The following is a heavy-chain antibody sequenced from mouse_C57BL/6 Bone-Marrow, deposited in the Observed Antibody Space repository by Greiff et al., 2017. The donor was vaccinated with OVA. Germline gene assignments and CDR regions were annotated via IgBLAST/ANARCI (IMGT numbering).Heavy chain of an antibody. CDR1: GYTFTEYT. CDR3: ARHDYYYGSSYGFAY. V-gene: IGHV1-62-2*01. CDR2: FYPGSGSI. Sequence: QVQLQQSGAELVKPGASVKLSCKASGYTFTEYTIHWVKQRSGQGLEWIGWFYPGSGSIKYNEKFKDKATLTADKSPSTGYIEISRLTSEDSAVYFCARHDYYYGSSYGFAYWGQGTLVTVSA. J-gene: IGHJ3*01. D-gene: IGHD1-1*01.